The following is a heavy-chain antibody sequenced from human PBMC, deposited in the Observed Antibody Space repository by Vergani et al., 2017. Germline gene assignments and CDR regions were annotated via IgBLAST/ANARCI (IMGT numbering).Heavy chain of an antibody. Sequence: EVQLVESGGGLVQPGGSLRLSCAASGFTFSSYSMNWVRQAPGKGLEWVSYISSSSSTIYYADSVKGRFTISRDNAKNSLYLQMNSLRAEDTAVYYCARVGSIAAAGTETDAFDIWGQGTMVTVSS. CDR2: ISSSSSTI. V-gene: IGHV3-48*01. CDR1: GFTFSSYS. J-gene: IGHJ3*02. CDR3: ARVGSIAAAGTETDAFDI. D-gene: IGHD6-13*01.